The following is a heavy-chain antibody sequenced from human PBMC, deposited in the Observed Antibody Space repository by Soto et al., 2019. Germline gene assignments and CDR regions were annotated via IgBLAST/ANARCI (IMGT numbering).Heavy chain of an antibody. V-gene: IGHV5-10-1*01. D-gene: IGHD2-8*01. CDR1: GYSFTSYW. Sequence: PGESLKISCKGSGYSFTSYWISWVRQMPGKGLEWMGRIDPSDSYTNYSPSFQGHVTISADKSISTAYLQWSSLKASDTAMYYCARSTHCTNGVCLDYGMDVWGQGTTVTSP. J-gene: IGHJ6*02. CDR3: ARSTHCTNGVCLDYGMDV. CDR2: IDPSDSYT.